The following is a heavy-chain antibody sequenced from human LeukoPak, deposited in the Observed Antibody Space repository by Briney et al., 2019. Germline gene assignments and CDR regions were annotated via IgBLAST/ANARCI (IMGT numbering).Heavy chain of an antibody. CDR1: GGSFSGYY. CDR3: ARGFSGSDS. D-gene: IGHD3-10*01. V-gene: IGHV4-34*01. Sequence: PSETLSLTCAVYGGSFSGYYWSWIRQPPGKGLEWIGEINHSGSTNYNPSLKSRVTISVDTSKNRFSLKLSSVTAADTAVYYCARGFSGSDSWGQGTLVTVSS. J-gene: IGHJ4*02. CDR2: INHSGST.